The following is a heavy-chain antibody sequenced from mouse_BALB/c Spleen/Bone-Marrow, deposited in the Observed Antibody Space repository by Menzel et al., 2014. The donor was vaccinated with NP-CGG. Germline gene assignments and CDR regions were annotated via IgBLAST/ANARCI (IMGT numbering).Heavy chain of an antibody. CDR1: GFTFSSFG. CDR3: ARLTFPTATYYYAMDY. D-gene: IGHD1-2*01. J-gene: IGHJ4*01. Sequence: EVMLVESGGGLVQPGGSRKLSCAASGFTFSSFGMHWVRQAPEKGLEWVAHISSGSSTIYYADTVKGRFTISRDNPKNTLFLQMTSLRSEDTAMYYCARLTFPTATYYYAMDYWGQGTSVTVSS. V-gene: IGHV5-17*02. CDR2: ISSGSSTI.